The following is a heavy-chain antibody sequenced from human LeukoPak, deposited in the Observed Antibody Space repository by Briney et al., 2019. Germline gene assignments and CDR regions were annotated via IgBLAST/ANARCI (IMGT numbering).Heavy chain of an antibody. D-gene: IGHD3-22*01. J-gene: IGHJ4*02. Sequence: PSETLSLTCAVYGGSFSGYYWSWIRQPPGKGLEWIGEINHSGSTNYNPSLKSRVTISVDTSKNQFSLKLSSVTAADTAVYYCASTWLRHSYYYDSSGYTFDYWGQGTLVTVSS. V-gene: IGHV4-34*01. CDR2: INHSGST. CDR3: ASTWLRHSYYYDSSGYTFDY. CDR1: GGSFSGYY.